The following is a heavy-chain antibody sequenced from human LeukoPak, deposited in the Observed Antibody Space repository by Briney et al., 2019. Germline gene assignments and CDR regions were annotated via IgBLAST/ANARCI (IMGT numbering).Heavy chain of an antibody. J-gene: IGHJ4*02. CDR1: GFTFSSYE. CDR3: ARIRGVIIDY. V-gene: IGHV3-48*03. D-gene: IGHD3-10*01. CDR2: ISSSGSTI. Sequence: GGSLRLACAASGFTFSSYEMNWVRQAPGKGLEWVSYISSSGSTIYYADSVKGRFTISRDNAKNSLYLQLNSLRAEDTAVYYCARIRGVIIDYWGQGTLVTVSS.